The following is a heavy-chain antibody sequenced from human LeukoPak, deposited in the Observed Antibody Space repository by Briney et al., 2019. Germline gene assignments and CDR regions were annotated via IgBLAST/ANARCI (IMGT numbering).Heavy chain of an antibody. CDR1: GFTVSSNY. Sequence: GGSLRLSCAASGFTVSSNYMSWVRQAPGKGLEWVSVIYSGGSSYYADSVKGRFTISRDNSKNTLYLQMNSLRAEDTAVYYCAKGDFMITFGGVIVFWGQGTLVTVSS. CDR2: IYSGGSS. D-gene: IGHD3-16*02. CDR3: AKGDFMITFGGVIVF. J-gene: IGHJ4*02. V-gene: IGHV3-53*05.